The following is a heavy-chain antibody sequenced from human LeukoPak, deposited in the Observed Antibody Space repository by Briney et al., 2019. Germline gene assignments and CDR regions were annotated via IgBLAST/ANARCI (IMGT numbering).Heavy chain of an antibody. Sequence: GGSLRLSCAVSGFTFSSYTMNWVRQAPGKGLEWVSYISRGSSTIYYADSVKGRFTISRDNAKNSLYLQMNSLRAEDTAVYYCARVRDAYNYFDSWGQGTLVTVSS. CDR1: GFTFSSYT. D-gene: IGHD2-2*01. V-gene: IGHV3-48*01. J-gene: IGHJ4*02. CDR3: ARVRDAYNYFDS. CDR2: ISRGSSTI.